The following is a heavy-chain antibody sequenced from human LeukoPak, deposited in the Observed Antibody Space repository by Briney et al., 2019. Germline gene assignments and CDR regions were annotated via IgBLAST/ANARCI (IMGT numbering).Heavy chain of an antibody. D-gene: IGHD4-17*01. Sequence: TGGSLRLSCAASGFSFTNYDMHWVRQPTGKGLEWVATIGTAGDTYYAGSVKGRFTISRENGKSSLYLQISSLRAGETAVYYCVRGSTVTYNMDVWGQGTTVIVSS. CDR2: IGTAGDT. J-gene: IGHJ6*03. CDR1: GFSFTNYD. V-gene: IGHV3-13*01. CDR3: VRGSTVTYNMDV.